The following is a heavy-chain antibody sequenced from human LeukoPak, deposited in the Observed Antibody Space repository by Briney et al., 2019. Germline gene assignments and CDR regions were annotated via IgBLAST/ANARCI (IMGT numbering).Heavy chain of an antibody. J-gene: IGHJ5*02. Sequence: GGSLRLYCVASGFTLDNFALHWVRQAPGEGLEWISLISGDGDNTYYADSVKGRFTISRDTSTNSLYLQMSSLRAEDTAFYYCAKGVRSWTYYKCFAPWGQGTLVTVSS. D-gene: IGHD1-26*01. CDR2: ISGDGDNT. V-gene: IGHV3-43*02. CDR3: AKGVRSWTYYKCFAP. CDR1: GFTLDNFA.